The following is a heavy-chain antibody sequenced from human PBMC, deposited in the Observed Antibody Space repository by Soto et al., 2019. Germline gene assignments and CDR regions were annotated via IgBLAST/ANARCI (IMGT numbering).Heavy chain of an antibody. D-gene: IGHD3-22*01. CDR1: GGSISSYY. CDR3: AGSSGYYPTNWFDP. V-gene: IGHV4-59*01. CDR2: IYYSGST. Sequence: ASETLSLTCTVSGGSISSYYWSWIRQPPGKGLGWIGYIYYSGSTNYSPSLKSRVTISVDTSKNQFSLKLSSVTAADTAVYYCAGSSGYYPTNWFDPWGQGTLVTVSS. J-gene: IGHJ5*02.